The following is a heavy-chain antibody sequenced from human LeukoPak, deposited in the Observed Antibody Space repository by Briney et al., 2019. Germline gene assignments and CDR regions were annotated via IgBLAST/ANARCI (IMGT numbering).Heavy chain of an antibody. D-gene: IGHD3-16*01. CDR3: AKSPSGRGGYNWFDP. CDR1: GGSISGYY. CDR2: VYTSGST. J-gene: IGHJ5*02. V-gene: IGHV4-4*07. Sequence: SETLSLTCTVSGGSISGYYWSWIRQPAGKGLEWIGRVYTSGSTNYNPSLKSRVTMSIDTSKNQFSLNLSSVTAADTAVYYCAKSPSGRGGYNWFDPWGQGTPVTVSS.